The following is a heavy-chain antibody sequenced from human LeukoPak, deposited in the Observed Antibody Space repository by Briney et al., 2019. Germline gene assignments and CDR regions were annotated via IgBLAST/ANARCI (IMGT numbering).Heavy chain of an antibody. CDR1: GASIRSYY. D-gene: IGHD3-9*01. J-gene: IGHJ5*02. CDR2: IYYSRST. Sequence: SETLSLTCTVSGASIRSYYGSWIRQPPGKGLEWIGNIYYSRSTNYNPSLKSRVAISVDPSNNHVSLNVTAVTDADTAVYYCASVDILTGYSFDHWGQGTLVTVSS. CDR3: ASVDILTGYSFDH. V-gene: IGHV4-59*12.